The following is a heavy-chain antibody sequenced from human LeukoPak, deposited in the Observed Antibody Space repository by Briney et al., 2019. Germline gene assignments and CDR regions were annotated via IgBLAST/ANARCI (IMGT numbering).Heavy chain of an antibody. CDR3: TRPGGSGADY. D-gene: IGHD3-10*01. J-gene: IGHJ4*02. V-gene: IGHV3-73*01. Sequence: GGSLRLSCATSGFTFSGSAMHWVRQASGKGLEWVGRIRSKANSYASAYAASVKGRFTISRDDSKNTAYLQMNSLKTEDTAVYYCTRPGGSGADYWGQGTLVTVSS. CDR2: IRSKANSYAS. CDR1: GFTFSGSA.